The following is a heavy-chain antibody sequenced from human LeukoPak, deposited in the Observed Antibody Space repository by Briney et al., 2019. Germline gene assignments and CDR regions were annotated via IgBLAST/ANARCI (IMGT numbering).Heavy chain of an antibody. D-gene: IGHD1-7*01. J-gene: IGHJ4*02. CDR1: GFTFGDYW. Sequence: GGSLRLSCEVSGFTFGDYWMHWVRQPPGKGLVWVSRINGDERSRAYAGSVKGRFTISRDNSKNTLYLQMNSLRVEDTGTYYCARDRAERNWTYHTLFDSWGQGTPVIVSS. CDR3: ARDRAERNWTYHTLFDS. CDR2: INGDERSR. V-gene: IGHV3-74*01.